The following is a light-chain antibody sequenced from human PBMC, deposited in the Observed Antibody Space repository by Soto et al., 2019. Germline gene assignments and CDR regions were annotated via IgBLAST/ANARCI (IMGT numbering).Light chain of an antibody. Sequence: DMQMSQSPSTLSPSLVYRLTISCRASQSISSWLAWYQQKPGKAPKLLIYDASSLESGVPSRFSGSGSGTEFTLTISSLLPDDFATYSCQQYNSYSPTFGQGTKVDIK. V-gene: IGKV1-5*01. CDR1: QSISSW. CDR2: DAS. CDR3: QQYNSYSPT. J-gene: IGKJ1*01.